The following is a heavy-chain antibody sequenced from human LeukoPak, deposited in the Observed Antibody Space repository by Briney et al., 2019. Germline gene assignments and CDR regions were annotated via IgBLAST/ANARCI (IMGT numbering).Heavy chain of an antibody. J-gene: IGHJ1*01. CDR1: GFTVTGYY. CDR2: IYGGGST. V-gene: IGHV3-66*02. CDR3: ATYYYDSGGFHFHH. D-gene: IGHD3-22*01. Sequence: GGSLRLSCAASGFTVTGYYMSWVRQAPGKGLEWVSIIYGGGSTSYADSVTGRFTISRDNSGNTLYLQMGSLRAEDMAVYYCATYYYDSGGFHFHHWGQGTLVTVSS.